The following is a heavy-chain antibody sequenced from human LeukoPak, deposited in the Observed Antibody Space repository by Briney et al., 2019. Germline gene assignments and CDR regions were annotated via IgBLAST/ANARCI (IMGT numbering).Heavy chain of an antibody. CDR2: ISSGSSTI. CDR1: RLTFSSYS. Sequence: GGSLRLSCAASRLTFSSYSMNWVRQAPGKGLEWISYISSGSSTIYYADSVKGRFTISRDNAKNSLYLHLSSLRAEDTAVYYYARSGSSYDGSQSWFDYWGQGTLVTVSS. D-gene: IGHD3-22*01. CDR3: ARSGSSYDGSQSWFDY. V-gene: IGHV3-48*01. J-gene: IGHJ4*02.